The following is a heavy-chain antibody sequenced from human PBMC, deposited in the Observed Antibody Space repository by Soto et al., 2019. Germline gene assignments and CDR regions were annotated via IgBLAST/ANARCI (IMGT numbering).Heavy chain of an antibody. D-gene: IGHD3-3*01. CDR2: MNPNSGNT. Sequence: ASVNVSCKSSGYTFTSYYINWVRQATGQGLEWMGWMNPNSGNTGYAQKFQGRVTMTRNTSISTAYMELGSLRSEDTAVYYCARGRITIFGVVIPTTWFDPWGQGTLVTVSS. V-gene: IGHV1-8*01. CDR1: GYTFTSYY. CDR3: ARGRITIFGVVIPTTWFDP. J-gene: IGHJ5*02.